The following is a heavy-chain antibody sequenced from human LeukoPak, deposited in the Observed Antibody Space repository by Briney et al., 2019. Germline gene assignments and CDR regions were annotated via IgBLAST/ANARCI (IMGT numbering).Heavy chain of an antibody. CDR3: AKDPPHYYDSSGTSSDAFDI. V-gene: IGHV3-23*01. D-gene: IGHD3-22*01. J-gene: IGHJ3*02. CDR1: GFTFSSYA. Sequence: PGGSLRLSCAASGFTFSSYAMSWVRQAPGKGLEWVSAISGSGGSTYYADSVKGRFTISRDNSKNTLYLQMNSLRAEDTAVYYCAKDPPHYYDSSGTSSDAFDIWGQGTMVTVSS. CDR2: ISGSGGST.